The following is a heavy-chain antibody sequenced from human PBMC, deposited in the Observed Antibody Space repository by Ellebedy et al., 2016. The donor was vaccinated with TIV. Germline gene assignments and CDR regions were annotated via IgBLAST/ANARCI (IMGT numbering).Heavy chain of an antibody. CDR1: GASINSAIYS. CDR2: ITHSGST. D-gene: IGHD6-13*01. J-gene: IGHJ3*02. CDR3: AAYSSSLTAFDI. Sequence: MPSETLSLTCAVSGASINSAIYSWGWIRQPPGKGLEWIGSITHSGSTFYNPSLTSRLTISVDRSMNQFSLKLTSVTAADTAIYYCAAYSSSLTAFDIWGQGTMVTVSS. V-gene: IGHV4-30-2*01.